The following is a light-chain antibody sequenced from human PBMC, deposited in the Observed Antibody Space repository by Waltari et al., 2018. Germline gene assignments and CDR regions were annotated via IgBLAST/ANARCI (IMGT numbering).Light chain of an antibody. V-gene: IGLV2-11*01. Sequence: QSALPQPRSVSGSPGQSVTISCTGTSSDVVRYNYVSWYQQTPGKTPKLMIYDFSKRPSGVPDRFPGSKSGDTASLTISGLQAEDEADYYCCSYAGSYTYVFGTGTKVTVL. CDR1: SSDVVRYNY. CDR3: CSYAGSYTYV. CDR2: DFS. J-gene: IGLJ1*01.